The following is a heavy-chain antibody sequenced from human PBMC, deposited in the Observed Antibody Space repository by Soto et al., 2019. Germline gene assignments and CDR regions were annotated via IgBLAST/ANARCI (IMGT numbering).Heavy chain of an antibody. D-gene: IGHD4-17*01. V-gene: IGHV4-39*01. CDR2: IYYSGST. Sequence: SETLSLTCTVSGGSISSSSYYWGWIRQPPGKGLEWIESIYYSGSTYYNPSLKSRVTISVDTSKNQFSLKLSSVTAADTAVYYCASSPALDYGDYNGSFDYWGQGTLVTVSS. J-gene: IGHJ4*02. CDR3: ASSPALDYGDYNGSFDY. CDR1: GGSISSSSYY.